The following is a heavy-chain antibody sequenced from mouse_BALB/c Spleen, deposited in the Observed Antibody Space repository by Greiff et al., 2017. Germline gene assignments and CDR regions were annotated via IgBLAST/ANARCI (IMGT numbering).Heavy chain of an antibody. CDR1: GYSFTGYF. J-gene: IGHJ4*01. CDR3: GRSDGNYVRAMDY. V-gene: IGHV1-37*01. CDR2: INPYNGDT. D-gene: IGHD2-1*01. Sequence: VQLKESGPELVKPGASVKISCKASGYSFTGYFMNWVKQSHGKSLEWIGRINPYNGDTFYNQKFKGKATLTVDKSSSTAHMELLSLTSEDSAVYYCGRSDGNYVRAMDYWGQGTSVTVSS.